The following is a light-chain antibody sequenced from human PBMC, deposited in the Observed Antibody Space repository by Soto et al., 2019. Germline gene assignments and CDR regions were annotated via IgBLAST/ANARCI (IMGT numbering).Light chain of an antibody. J-gene: IGLJ1*01. CDR2: HVT. CDR1: SSDVGAYNY. V-gene: IGLV2-14*01. CDR3: CSYTTSNTFV. Sequence: QSALTQPASVSGSLGQSITISCSGTSSDVGAYNYVSWCQQYPGKAPKLMIYHVTDRPSGVSNRFSGSKSGNTASLTISGLQAEDEADYYCCSYTTSNTFVFGTGTKLTVL.